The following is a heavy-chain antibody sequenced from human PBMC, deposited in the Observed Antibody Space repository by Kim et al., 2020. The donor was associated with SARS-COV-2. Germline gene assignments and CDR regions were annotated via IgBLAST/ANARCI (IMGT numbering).Heavy chain of an antibody. V-gene: IGHV4-39*07. CDR2: ISYSGGT. J-gene: IGHJ3*02. Sequence: SETLSLSCTVSGDSISSSSFYWGWIRQPPGKGLEWIGSISYSGGTYYNPSLKSRVAISVDTSKNQFSLKLSSVTAADTAVYYCARDPRDYYASGSYYLEGAFDIWGQGTMVTVSS. D-gene: IGHD3-10*01. CDR1: GDSISSSSFY. CDR3: ARDPRDYYASGSYYLEGAFDI.